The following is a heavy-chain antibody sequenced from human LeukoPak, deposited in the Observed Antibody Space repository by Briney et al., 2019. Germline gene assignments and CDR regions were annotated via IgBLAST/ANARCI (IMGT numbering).Heavy chain of an antibody. CDR1: GFTFSSYG. J-gene: IGHJ4*02. D-gene: IGHD1-26*01. CDR3: VKGTGGATTSRDDY. V-gene: IGHV3-30*18. CDR2: ISFDGSNK. Sequence: GGSLRLSCAASGFTFSSYGMHWVRQAPGKGLEWVAVISFDGSNKYSADSVKGRFTISRDNSKNTLYLQMNSLRAEDTAVYYCVKGTGGATTSRDDYWGQGTLVTVSS.